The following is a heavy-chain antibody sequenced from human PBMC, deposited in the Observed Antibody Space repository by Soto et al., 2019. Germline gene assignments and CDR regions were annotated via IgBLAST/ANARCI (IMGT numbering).Heavy chain of an antibody. CDR2: IYYSGST. D-gene: IGHD6-6*01. Sequence: SETLSLTCTVSGGSVSSGSYYWSWIRQPPGKGLEWIGYIYYSGSTNYNPSLKSRVTISVDTSKNQFSLKLSSVTAADTAVYYCATEYSSSSSFDYWGQGTLVPVSP. CDR1: GGSVSSGSYY. J-gene: IGHJ4*02. CDR3: ATEYSSSSSFDY. V-gene: IGHV4-61*01.